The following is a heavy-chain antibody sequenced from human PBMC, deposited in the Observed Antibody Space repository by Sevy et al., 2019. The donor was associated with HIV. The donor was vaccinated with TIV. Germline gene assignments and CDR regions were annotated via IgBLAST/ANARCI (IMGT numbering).Heavy chain of an antibody. CDR1: GFTFSSYA. CDR3: AKGDADEYGDYVPDY. J-gene: IGHJ4*02. CDR2: ISGSAGST. Sequence: GGSLRLSCAASGFTFSSYAMSWVRQAPGKGLEWVSAISGSAGSTYYADSVKGRFTISGDNTKNTLYLQMNSRRAEDTAVYYCAKGDADEYGDYVPDYWGQGTLVTVSS. V-gene: IGHV3-23*01. D-gene: IGHD4-17*01.